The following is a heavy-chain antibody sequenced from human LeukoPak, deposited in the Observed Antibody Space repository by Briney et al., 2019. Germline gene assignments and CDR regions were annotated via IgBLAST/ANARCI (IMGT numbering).Heavy chain of an antibody. CDR2: ISAYNGNT. Sequence: ASVKVSCKASGYTFTSYGISWVRQAPGQGLEWRGWISAYNGNTNYAQKLQGRVTITTHTSTSTAYMELRSLGSDDTAVYYCARGPSRWPEYFQHWGQGTLVTVSS. D-gene: IGHD4-23*01. J-gene: IGHJ1*01. V-gene: IGHV1-18*01. CDR3: ARGPSRWPEYFQH. CDR1: GYTFTSYG.